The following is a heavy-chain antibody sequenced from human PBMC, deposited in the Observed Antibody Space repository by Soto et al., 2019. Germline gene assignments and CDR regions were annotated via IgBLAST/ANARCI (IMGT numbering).Heavy chain of an antibody. Sequence: QVQLQQWGAGLLKPSETLSLTCAVYGGSFSGYYWSWIGQPPGKGLEWIGEINHSGSTNYNPALKSRLTISVDTSKNQFSLKLSSVTAADTAVYYCARVTGRYYYGMDVWGQGTTVTVSS. J-gene: IGHJ6*02. CDR1: GGSFSGYY. CDR3: ARVTGRYYYGMDV. CDR2: INHSGST. V-gene: IGHV4-34*01.